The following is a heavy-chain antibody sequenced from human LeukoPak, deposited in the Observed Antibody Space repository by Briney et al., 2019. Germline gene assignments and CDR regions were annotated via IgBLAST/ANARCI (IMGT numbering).Heavy chain of an antibody. Sequence: GGSLRLSCAASGFTFSDYWMSWVRQAPGKGLEWVANIKQDVAEKYYVDSVKGRFIISRDNAENSLYLQANSLRAEDTAVYYCARGRLPSSYKGFDCWGQGTPVTVSP. CDR3: ARGRLPSSYKGFDC. V-gene: IGHV3-7*01. CDR2: IKQDVAEK. D-gene: IGHD4-11*01. CDR1: GFTFSDYW. J-gene: IGHJ4*02.